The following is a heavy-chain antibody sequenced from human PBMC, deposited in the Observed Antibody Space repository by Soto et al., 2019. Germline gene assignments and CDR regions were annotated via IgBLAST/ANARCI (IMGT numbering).Heavy chain of an antibody. D-gene: IGHD2-15*01. CDR1: GGTFSSYA. J-gene: IGHJ6*02. V-gene: IGHV1-69*12. CDR3: ARYCSGGSCYELDYYYGMDV. CDR2: IIPIFGTA. Sequence: QVQLVQSGAEVKKPGSSVKVSCKASGGTFSSYAISWVRQAPGQGLEWMGGIIPIFGTANYAQKFQDRVTITAAESTSTAYMELSSLRSEDTAVYYCARYCSGGSCYELDYYYGMDVWGQGTTVTVSS.